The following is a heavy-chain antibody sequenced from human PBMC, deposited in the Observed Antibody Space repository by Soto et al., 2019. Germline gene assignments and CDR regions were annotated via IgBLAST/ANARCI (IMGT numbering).Heavy chain of an antibody. CDR1: GFTFSSYA. Sequence: GGSLRLSCAAAGFTFSSYAMSWVRQAPGKGLEWVSLIYSGGTTYYADSVKGRFTISRDNSKNTLYLQMNSLRAEDTAVYYCARDRVVPAANYYYGMDVWGQGTTVTVSS. J-gene: IGHJ6*02. V-gene: IGHV3-53*01. CDR2: IYSGGTT. D-gene: IGHD2-2*01. CDR3: ARDRVVPAANYYYGMDV.